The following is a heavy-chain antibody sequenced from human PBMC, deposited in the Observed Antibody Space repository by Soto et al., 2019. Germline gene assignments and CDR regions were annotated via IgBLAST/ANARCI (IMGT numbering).Heavy chain of an antibody. Sequence: ASVKVSCKVSGYTLTELSMHWVRQAPGKGLEWMGGFDPEDGETIYAQKFQGRVTMTEDTSTDTAYMELSSLRSEDTAVYYCATVRVGVVTAMFAEYFQHWGQGTLVTVSS. CDR3: ATVRVGVVTAMFAEYFQH. CDR2: FDPEDGET. D-gene: IGHD2-21*02. J-gene: IGHJ1*01. V-gene: IGHV1-24*01. CDR1: GYTLTELS.